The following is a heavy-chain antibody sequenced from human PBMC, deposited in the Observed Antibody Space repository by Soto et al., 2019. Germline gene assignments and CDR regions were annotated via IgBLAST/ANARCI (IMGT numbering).Heavy chain of an antibody. CDR1: GFTFSSYS. CDR2: ISSSSSTI. CDR3: TTSVTMVRGDV. V-gene: IGHV3-48*01. Sequence: EVQLVESGGGLVQPGGSLRLSCAASGFTFSSYSMNWVRQAPGKGLEWVSYISSSSSTIYYADSVKGRFTISRDNAKNSLYLQMNSLRAEDTAVYYCTTSVTMVRGDVCGQGTTVNVSS. J-gene: IGHJ6*02. D-gene: IGHD3-10*01.